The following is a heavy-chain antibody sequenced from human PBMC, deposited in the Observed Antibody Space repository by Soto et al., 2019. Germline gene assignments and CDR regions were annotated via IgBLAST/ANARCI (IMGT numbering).Heavy chain of an antibody. J-gene: IGHJ2*01. CDR3: AKWNGSGSYYTQRGWYFDL. D-gene: IGHD3-10*01. CDR1: GFTFSSYG. V-gene: IGHV3-30*18. Sequence: QVQLVESGGGVVQPGRSLRLSCAASGFTFSSYGMHWVRQAPGKGLEWVAVISYDGSNKYYADSVKGRFTISRDNSNNTLYLQMNSLRAEDTAVYYCAKWNGSGSYYTQRGWYFDLWGRGTLVTVSS. CDR2: ISYDGSNK.